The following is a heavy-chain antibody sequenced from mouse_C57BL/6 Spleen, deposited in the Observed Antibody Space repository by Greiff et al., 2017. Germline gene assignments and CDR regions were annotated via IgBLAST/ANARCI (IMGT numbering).Heavy chain of an antibody. D-gene: IGHD2-4*01. V-gene: IGHV1-78*01. Sequence: QVQLQQSDAELVKPGASVKISCKASGYTFTDYSIHWMKQRPEQGLEWIGFIYPRDGSTKYNEKFKGKATLTADKSSSTAYMQLNSLTSEDSAVYFCARGGYDYEEMDYWGQGTSVTVSS. CDR2: IYPRDGST. CDR3: ARGGYDYEEMDY. J-gene: IGHJ4*01. CDR1: GYTFTDYS.